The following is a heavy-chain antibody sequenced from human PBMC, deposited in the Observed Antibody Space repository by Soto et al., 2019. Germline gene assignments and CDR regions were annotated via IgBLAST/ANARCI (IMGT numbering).Heavy chain of an antibody. V-gene: IGHV4-31*03. D-gene: IGHD1-26*01. CDR2: IYYSWSI. Sequence: PSETLSLTCTVFVGSITSEGYYLSWIRQLPGKGLEWIGYIYYSWSIFYNPFLKSRASISSHSSKKQFSLKLSSVTAADTAVYYCARSRLWEQHLESWGRGTMVTVSS. CDR3: ARSRLWEQHLES. J-gene: IGHJ1*01. CDR1: VGSITSEGYY.